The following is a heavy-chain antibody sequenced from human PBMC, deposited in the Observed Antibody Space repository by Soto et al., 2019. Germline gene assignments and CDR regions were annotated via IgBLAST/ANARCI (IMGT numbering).Heavy chain of an antibody. Sequence: PVGSLRLSCAASGFSLSTNTMHWVRQVPGKGLEWVASISNDGRRKYYADFVKGRFTISRDTANNILYLEMNSLRAEDTSLYYGARVATAMNYAGRGQGRQVTV. CDR2: ISNDGRRK. CDR1: GFSLSTNT. J-gene: IGHJ1*01. D-gene: IGHD5-18*01. V-gene: IGHV3-30*04. CDR3: ARVATAMNYAG.